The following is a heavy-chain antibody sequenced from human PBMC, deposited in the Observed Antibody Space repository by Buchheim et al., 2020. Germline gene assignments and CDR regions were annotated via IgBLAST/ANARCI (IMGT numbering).Heavy chain of an antibody. CDR2: IWYDGSNK. CDR3: ARGGSIAAPLFDY. D-gene: IGHD6-6*01. Sequence: QVQLVESGGGVVQPGRSLRLSCAASGFTFSSYGMHWVRQAPGKGLEWVAVIWYDGSNKYYADSVKGRFTISRDNSKNTLYLQMNSLRAEDTAVYYCARGGSIAAPLFDYWDQGTL. J-gene: IGHJ4*02. CDR1: GFTFSSYG. V-gene: IGHV3-33*01.